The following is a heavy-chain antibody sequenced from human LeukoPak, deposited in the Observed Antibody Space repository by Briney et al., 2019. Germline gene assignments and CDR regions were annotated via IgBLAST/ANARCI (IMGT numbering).Heavy chain of an antibody. CDR1: GGTFSSYA. V-gene: IGHV1-69*01. D-gene: IGHD3-22*01. CDR3: ARDLRDSSGYYPAPFDY. Sequence: ASVKVSCKASGGTFSSYAISWVRQAPGQGLEWMGGIIPIFGTANYAQKFQGRVTITADESTSTAYMELSSLRSEGTAVYYCARDLRDSSGYYPAPFDYWGQGTLVTVSS. J-gene: IGHJ4*02. CDR2: IIPIFGTA.